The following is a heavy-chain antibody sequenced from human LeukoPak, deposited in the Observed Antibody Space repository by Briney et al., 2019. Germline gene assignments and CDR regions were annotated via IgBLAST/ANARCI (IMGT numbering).Heavy chain of an antibody. D-gene: IGHD4-17*01. V-gene: IGHV1-2*06. J-gene: IGHJ4*02. CDR1: GYTFTGYY. CDR3: ARVEVRGDYKISDY. Sequence: ASVKVSCKASGYTFTGYYMHWVRQAPGQGLEWMGRINPNSGGTNYAQKFQGRVTMTRDTSISTAYMELSRLRSDDTAVYYCARVEVRGDYKISDYWGQGTLVTVSS. CDR2: INPNSGGT.